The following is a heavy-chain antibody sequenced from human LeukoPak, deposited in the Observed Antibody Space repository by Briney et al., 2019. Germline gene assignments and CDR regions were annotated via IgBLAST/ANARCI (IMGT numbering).Heavy chain of an antibody. Sequence: SSETLSLTCTVSGGSISSYYWSWIRQPPGKGLEWIGYIYYSGSTNYNPSLKSRVTISVDTSKSQFSLKLSSVTAADTAVYYCARVETYNWNDVDAFDIWGQGTMVTVSS. V-gene: IGHV4-59*01. CDR3: ARVETYNWNDVDAFDI. CDR2: IYYSGST. CDR1: GGSISSYY. D-gene: IGHD1-20*01. J-gene: IGHJ3*02.